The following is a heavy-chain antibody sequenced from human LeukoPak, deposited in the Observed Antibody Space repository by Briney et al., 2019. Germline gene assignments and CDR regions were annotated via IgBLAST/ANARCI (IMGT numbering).Heavy chain of an antibody. V-gene: IGHV3-15*01. D-gene: IGHD3-10*01. Sequence: GGSPRLSCAASGFTFSNAWMSWVRQAPGKGLEWVGRIKSKTDGGTTDYAAPVKGRFAISRDDSKNTLYLQMNSLKTEDTAVYYCTTDYGSGSYHYFNYWGQGTLVTVSS. CDR1: GFTFSNAW. J-gene: IGHJ4*02. CDR2: IKSKTDGGTT. CDR3: TTDYGSGSYHYFNY.